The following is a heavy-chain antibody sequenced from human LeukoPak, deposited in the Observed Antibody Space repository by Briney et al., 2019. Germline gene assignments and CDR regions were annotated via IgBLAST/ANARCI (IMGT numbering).Heavy chain of an antibody. Sequence: ASVKVSCKASGYTFTGYYMHWVRQAPGQGLEWMGWINPNSGGTNYAQKFQGRVTMTRDTSISTAYMELSRLRSDDTAVYYCASGYCSGGSCYALDYWGQGTLVTVPS. D-gene: IGHD2-15*01. J-gene: IGHJ4*02. CDR2: INPNSGGT. V-gene: IGHV1-2*02. CDR1: GYTFTGYY. CDR3: ASGYCSGGSCYALDY.